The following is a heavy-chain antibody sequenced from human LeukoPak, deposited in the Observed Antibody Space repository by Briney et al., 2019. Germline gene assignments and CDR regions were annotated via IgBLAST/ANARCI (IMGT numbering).Heavy chain of an antibody. CDR3: ARPGGYSSGWYGGYYFDY. J-gene: IGHJ4*02. Sequence: SETLSLTCTVPGAYISSYNWTWIRQSPGKGLEWIGYIHYGGTTNYSPSLKSRVITSVDTAKNQFSLKMSSVTAADTAVYYCARPGGYSSGWYGGYYFDYWGQGTLVTVSS. CDR2: IHYGGTT. V-gene: IGHV4-59*01. D-gene: IGHD6-19*01. CDR1: GAYISSYN.